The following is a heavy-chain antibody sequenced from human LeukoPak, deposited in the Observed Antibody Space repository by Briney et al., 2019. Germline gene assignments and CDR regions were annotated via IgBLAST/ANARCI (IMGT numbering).Heavy chain of an antibody. V-gene: IGHV3-23*01. CDR3: ARDDALGDNALDI. D-gene: IGHD3-16*01. CDR2: ISGSGSST. J-gene: IGHJ3*02. CDR1: GFTFSSYA. Sequence: GGSLRLSCAASGFTFSSYAMSWVRQAPGNGLEWVSAISGSGSSTYYADSVKGRFTISRDNSKNTLFLQMNSLRAEDTAVYYCARDDALGDNALDIWGQGTMVTVSS.